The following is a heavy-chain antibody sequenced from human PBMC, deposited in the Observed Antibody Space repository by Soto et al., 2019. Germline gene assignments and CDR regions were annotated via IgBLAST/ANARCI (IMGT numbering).Heavy chain of an antibody. Sequence: ASVRVSCKASGYTFTSYAMHWVRQAPGQRLEWMGWINAGNGNTKYSQKFQGRVTITRDTSASTAYMELSSLRSEDTAVYYCARDTKYCSSASCYDFGAYYYYYYMEVWGKGTTVTVSS. J-gene: IGHJ6*03. CDR2: INAGNGNT. CDR3: ARDTKYCSSASCYDFGAYYYYYYMEV. D-gene: IGHD2-2*01. V-gene: IGHV1-3*01. CDR1: GYTFTSYA.